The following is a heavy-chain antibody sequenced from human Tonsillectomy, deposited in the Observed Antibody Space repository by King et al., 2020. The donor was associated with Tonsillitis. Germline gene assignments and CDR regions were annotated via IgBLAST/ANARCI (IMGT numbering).Heavy chain of an antibody. V-gene: IGHV3-7*03. Sequence: QLVQSGGGLVQPGGSLRLSCAVSGFTFSGFWMTWVRQAPGKGLEWVANIKQDGTEKHYVDSVKGRFTISRDNAKNSVYLQMNSPRAEDTAVYFCARGGYSGYDRTHYFDYWGQGTLVTVSS. CDR3: ARGGYSGYDRTHYFDY. J-gene: IGHJ4*02. CDR1: GFTFSGFW. CDR2: IKQDGTEK. D-gene: IGHD5-12*01.